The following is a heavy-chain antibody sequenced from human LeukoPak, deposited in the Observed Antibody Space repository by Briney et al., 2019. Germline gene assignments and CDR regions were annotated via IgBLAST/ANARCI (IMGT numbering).Heavy chain of an antibody. CDR2: IKQDGSEK. V-gene: IGHV3-7*01. J-gene: IGHJ4*02. D-gene: IGHD6-19*01. Sequence: GGSLRLSCAASGFTFSDYYMSWIRQAPGKGLEWVANIKQDGSEKSYVDSVKGRFTISRDNVKNSVYLQMHSLRADDTAIYYCVRDTYRTAVAGSSGLGYWGQGTLVTVSS. CDR3: VRDTYRTAVAGSSGLGY. CDR1: GFTFSDYY.